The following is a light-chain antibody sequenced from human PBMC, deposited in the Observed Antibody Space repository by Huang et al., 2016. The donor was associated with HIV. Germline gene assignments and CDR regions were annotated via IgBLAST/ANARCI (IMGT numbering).Light chain of an antibody. V-gene: IGKV4-1*01. CDR3: HQYCGSPPT. J-gene: IGKJ3*01. CDR2: WAA. Sequence: DIVMTQSPDSLAVSLGELATINCKYSQSVLYSSNNKNHLAWYQQKPGQPPKLLIYWAATREVGVPDSFSGSGSGTDFTLTISSLQAEDVAVYYCHQYCGSPPTFGPGTQVEIK. CDR1: QSVLYSSNNKNH.